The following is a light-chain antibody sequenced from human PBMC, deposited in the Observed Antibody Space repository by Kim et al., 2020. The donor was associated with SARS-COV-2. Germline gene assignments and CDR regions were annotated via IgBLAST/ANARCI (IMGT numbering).Light chain of an antibody. V-gene: IGKV3-11*01. Sequence: LSPGERATHSCRASQGVRNYLAWYRQKPGQAPTLLIYDTDNRATGIPTRFSGSGSGTDFTLSISNLDPEDFAVYYCQQRSSWPLTFGGGTRVEIK. J-gene: IGKJ4*01. CDR3: QQRSSWPLT. CDR1: QGVRNY. CDR2: DTD.